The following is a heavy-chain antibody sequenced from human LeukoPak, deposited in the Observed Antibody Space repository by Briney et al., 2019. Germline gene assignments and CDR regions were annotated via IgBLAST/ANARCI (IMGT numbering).Heavy chain of an antibody. D-gene: IGHD2-2*01. V-gene: IGHV1-69*13. CDR3: ARDLSLGYCSSTSCWDHLYV. Sequence: SVKVSCKASGGTFSSYAISWVRQAPGQGLEWMGGIIPIFGTANYAQKFQGRVTITADESTSTAYMELSSLRSEDTAVYYCARDLSLGYCSSTSCWDHLYVWGKGTTVTVSS. J-gene: IGHJ6*04. CDR1: GGTFSSYA. CDR2: IIPIFGTA.